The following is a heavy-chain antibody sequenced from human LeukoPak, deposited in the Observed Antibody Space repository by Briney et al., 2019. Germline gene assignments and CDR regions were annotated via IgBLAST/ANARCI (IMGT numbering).Heavy chain of an antibody. CDR2: IRAYNGNT. CDR1: GYTFTSYG. D-gene: IGHD4-23*01. Sequence: ASVKVSCKASGYTFTSYGISWVRQAPGQGLEWMGWIRAYNGNTNYAQKLQGRVTMTTDTSASTAYMELRSLGSGDTAVYYCARDYGGNPWDFLDYWGQGTLVTVSS. V-gene: IGHV1-18*01. J-gene: IGHJ4*02. CDR3: ARDYGGNPWDFLDY.